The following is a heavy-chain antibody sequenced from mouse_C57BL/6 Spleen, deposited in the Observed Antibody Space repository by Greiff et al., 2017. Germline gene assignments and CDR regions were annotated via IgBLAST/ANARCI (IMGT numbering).Heavy chain of an antibody. J-gene: IGHJ4*01. Sequence: QVQLKESGAELVKPGASVKISCKASGYAFSSYWMNWVKQRPGKGLEWIGQIYPGDGDTNYNGKFKGKATLTADKSSSTAYMQLSSLTSEDSAVYFCAREGESYYAMDYWGQGTSVTVSS. V-gene: IGHV1-80*01. CDR2: IYPGDGDT. CDR1: GYAFSSYW. CDR3: AREGESYYAMDY.